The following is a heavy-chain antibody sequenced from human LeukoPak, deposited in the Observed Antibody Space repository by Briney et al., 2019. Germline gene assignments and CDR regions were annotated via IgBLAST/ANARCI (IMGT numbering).Heavy chain of an antibody. CDR1: GFSFSSYG. V-gene: IGHV3-23*01. D-gene: IGHD5-18*01. Sequence: PGWSLRLSCAACGFSFSSYGLTWVRQAPGKGLEWVSGISGSGTNSYYAESVKGRFTISRDNSKNTLYLQMNSPRAEDTAVYYCAKGIRGAYYYMDVWGKGTTVTVSS. CDR3: AKGIRGAYYYMDV. J-gene: IGHJ6*03. CDR2: ISGSGTNS.